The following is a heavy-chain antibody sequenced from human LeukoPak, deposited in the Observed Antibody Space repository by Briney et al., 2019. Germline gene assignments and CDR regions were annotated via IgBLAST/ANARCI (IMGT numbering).Heavy chain of an antibody. J-gene: IGHJ4*02. CDR2: ISSSSSYI. V-gene: IGHV3-21*01. Sequence: PGGSLRLSCAASGFTFSSYSMNWVRQAPGEGLEWVSSISSSSSYIYYADSVKGRFTISRDNAKKLLFLQMNSLRAEDTAVYYCAREEGGRLGIDYYFDYWGQGTLVTVSS. CDR3: AREEGGRLGIDYYFDY. D-gene: IGHD7-27*01. CDR1: GFTFSSYS.